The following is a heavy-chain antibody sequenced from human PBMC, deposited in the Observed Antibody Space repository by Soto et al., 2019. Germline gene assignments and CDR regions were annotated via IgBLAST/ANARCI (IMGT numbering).Heavy chain of an antibody. D-gene: IGHD5-12*01. Sequence: SETLSLTCTVSGASINTYSINSYYWSWIRQSPGKGLEWIGYIYDRGSTNYSPSLMSRVSISIDTSKNEFSLKLSSVTAADTAVYYCARPNSGYVAFDLWGQGTMVTVSS. CDR3: ARPNSGYVAFDL. CDR1: GASINTYSINSYY. V-gene: IGHV4-59*01. J-gene: IGHJ3*01. CDR2: IYDRGST.